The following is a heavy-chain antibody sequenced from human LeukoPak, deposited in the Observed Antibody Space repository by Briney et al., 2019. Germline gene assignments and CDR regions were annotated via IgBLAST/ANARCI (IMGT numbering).Heavy chain of an antibody. Sequence: SETLSLTCTVSGGSISSYYWSCSRQRPGKGREWIGYTYYSGTTNYNPSPKSRVNISVDKSKIQFYLKLSSVTPADTAVYYCARGYSSTYRRFDPWGQGTLVTVSS. CDR1: GGSISSYY. J-gene: IGHJ5*02. V-gene: IGHV4-59*01. D-gene: IGHD6-13*01. CDR2: TYYSGTT. CDR3: ARGYSSTYRRFDP.